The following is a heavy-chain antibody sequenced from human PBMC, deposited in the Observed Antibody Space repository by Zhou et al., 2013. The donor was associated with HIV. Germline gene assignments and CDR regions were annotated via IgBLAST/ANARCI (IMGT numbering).Heavy chain of an antibody. CDR3: AREAALEWELLGWFDP. J-gene: IGHJ5*02. CDR1: GGTFSSYA. V-gene: IGHV1-69*04. D-gene: IGHD1-26*01. Sequence: QVQLVQSGAEVKKPGSSVKVSCKASGGTFSSYAISWVRQAPGQGLEWMGRIIPILGIANYAQKFQGRVTITADKSTSTAYMELSSLRSEDTAVYYCAREAALEWELLGWFDPWGQGTLVTVSS. CDR2: IIPILGIA.